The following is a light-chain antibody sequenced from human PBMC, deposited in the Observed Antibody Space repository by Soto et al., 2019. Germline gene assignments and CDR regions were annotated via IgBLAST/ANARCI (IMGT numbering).Light chain of an antibody. V-gene: IGKV1-33*01. CDR2: DAS. J-gene: IGKJ5*01. Sequence: DIQMTQSPSSLSASVGDRVTITCQASQDITNYLNWYQQKPGRAPRLLLYDASSLETEVPSRFSGSGSGTDFTLTISSLQPEDFATYYCQHYEHLPITCGQGTRLEIK. CDR1: QDITNY. CDR3: QHYEHLPIT.